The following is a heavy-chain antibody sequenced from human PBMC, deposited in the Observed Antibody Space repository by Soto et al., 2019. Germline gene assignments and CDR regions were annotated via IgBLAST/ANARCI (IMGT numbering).Heavy chain of an antibody. CDR2: MHRNGNST. J-gene: IGHJ5*01. V-gene: IGHV3-20*04. CDR1: GFSLDEYG. CDR3: ARDHRWGYEYGDYGDS. Sequence: EVQLVESGGGVVRPGGSLRLACVVSGFSLDEYGMSWVRQAPGKGPEWVSGMHRNGNSTGYADSVKGRFTISRDDAKNSLYLQMNRLRGEDTAFYYCARDHRWGYEYGDYGDSWGHGTLVTVSS. D-gene: IGHD4-17*01.